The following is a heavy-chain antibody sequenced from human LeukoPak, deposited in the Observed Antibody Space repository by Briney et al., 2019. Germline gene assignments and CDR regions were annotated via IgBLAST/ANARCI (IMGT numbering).Heavy chain of an antibody. D-gene: IGHD2-2*01. CDR2: IYYSGST. CDR1: GGSISSYY. V-gene: IGHV4-59*08. Sequence: SETLSLTCTVSGGSISSYYWSWIRQPPGKGLEWIGYIYYSGSTNYNPSLKSRVTISVDTSKNQFSLKLSSVTAADTAVYYCARLGYCSSTSCPTGWFDPWGQGTLVTVSS. CDR3: ARLGYCSSTSCPTGWFDP. J-gene: IGHJ5*02.